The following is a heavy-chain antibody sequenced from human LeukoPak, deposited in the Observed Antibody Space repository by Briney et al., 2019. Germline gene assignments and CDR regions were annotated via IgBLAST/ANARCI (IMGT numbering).Heavy chain of an antibody. CDR1: GYTFSDHY. CDR2: TRKKANSYTT. D-gene: IGHD5-18*01. CDR3: GRVMSVATAVPDY. Sequence: PGGSLRLSCAASGYTFSDHYMDWVRQAPGKGLEWIGRTRKKANSYTTEYAASVKGRFTISRDDAKNSLYLQMDSLETEDTAVYYCGRVMSVATAVPDYWGQGTLVTVSS. J-gene: IGHJ4*02. V-gene: IGHV3-72*01.